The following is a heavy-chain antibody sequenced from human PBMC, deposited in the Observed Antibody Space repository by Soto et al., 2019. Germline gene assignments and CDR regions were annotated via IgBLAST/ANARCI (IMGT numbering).Heavy chain of an antibody. J-gene: IGHJ6*03. CDR3: ARGAINDDYEDV. CDR2: IKRDGSTT. D-gene: IGHD1-1*01. Sequence: EVQLVESGGGLVQPGGSLRLSCAASGFTFSDYWMHWVRQAPGKGLEWVSRIKRDGSTTNYADSVKGRFTISRDNAKNTLYLEMNSLRVEDTAYYYCARGAINDDYEDVCSKGTTVTISS. V-gene: IGHV3-74*01. CDR1: GFTFSDYW.